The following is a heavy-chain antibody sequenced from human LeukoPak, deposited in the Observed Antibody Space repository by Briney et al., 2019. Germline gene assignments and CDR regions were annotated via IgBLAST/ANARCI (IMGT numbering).Heavy chain of an antibody. Sequence: GGSLRLSCTVSGFTVSSNSMSWVRQAPGKGLEWVSFIYSGTTHYADSVKGRFTISRDNAKNSLYLQMNSLRAEDTAVYYCARAFGYCSGGSCYSGFGYWGQGTLVTVSS. CDR2: IYSGTT. CDR3: ARAFGYCSGGSCYSGFGY. J-gene: IGHJ4*02. V-gene: IGHV3-53*01. CDR1: GFTVSSNS. D-gene: IGHD2-15*01.